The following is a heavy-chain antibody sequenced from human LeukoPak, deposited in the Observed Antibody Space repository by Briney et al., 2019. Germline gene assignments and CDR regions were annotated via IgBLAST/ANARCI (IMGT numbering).Heavy chain of an antibody. CDR1: GGTFSSYA. CDR3: ASGGVTMIVVVSDALDI. D-gene: IGHD3-22*01. J-gene: IGHJ3*02. V-gene: IGHV1-69*04. Sequence: SVKVSCKASGGTFSSYAISWVRQAPGQGLEWMGRIIPILGIANYAQKFQGRVTITADKSTSTAYMELSSLRSEDTAVYYCASGGVTMIVVVSDALDIWGQGTLVTVSS. CDR2: IIPILGIA.